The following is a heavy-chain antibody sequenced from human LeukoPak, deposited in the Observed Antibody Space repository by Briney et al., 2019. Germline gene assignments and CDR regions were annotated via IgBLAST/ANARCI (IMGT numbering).Heavy chain of an antibody. Sequence: GGSLRLSCAASGFTFITYSMNWVRQAPGKGLEWVASISTSSRYINYADSLKGRFTISRDNAKNSLYLQMNSLRVEDTAVYYCARASDSSVTATLTYYFDYWGQGTLVTVSS. D-gene: IGHD2-21*02. CDR3: ARASDSSVTATLTYYFDY. J-gene: IGHJ4*02. CDR2: ISTSSRYI. CDR1: GFTFITYS. V-gene: IGHV3-21*01.